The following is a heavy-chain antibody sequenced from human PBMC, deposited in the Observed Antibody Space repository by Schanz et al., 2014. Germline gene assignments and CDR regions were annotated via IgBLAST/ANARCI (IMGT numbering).Heavy chain of an antibody. V-gene: IGHV3-72*01. D-gene: IGHD3-10*01. CDR3: VVWFGGIRKD. J-gene: IGHJ4*02. Sequence: EVQLVESGGGLVQPGGSLRLSCAASGFIFSDHYMEWVRQAPGKGLQWVGRTKNKANSYTTEYAASVKGRFTISRDDLKKSMNLHMNSLKTDDTAVYYCVVWFGGIRKDWGRGTLVTVSS. CDR2: TKNKANSYTT. CDR1: GFIFSDHY.